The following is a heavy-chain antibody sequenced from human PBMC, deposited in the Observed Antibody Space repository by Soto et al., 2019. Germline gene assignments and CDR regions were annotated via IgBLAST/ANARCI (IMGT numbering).Heavy chain of an antibody. D-gene: IGHD3-9*01. Sequence: GGSLRLSCAASGFTFSSYGMHWVRQAPGKGLEWVAVIWYDVSNKYYADSVKGRFTISRDNSKNTLYLQMNSLRAEDTAVYYCARPFYDILTGTLYGMDVWGQGTTVTVSS. J-gene: IGHJ6*02. CDR1: GFTFSSYG. CDR2: IWYDVSNK. CDR3: ARPFYDILTGTLYGMDV. V-gene: IGHV3-33*01.